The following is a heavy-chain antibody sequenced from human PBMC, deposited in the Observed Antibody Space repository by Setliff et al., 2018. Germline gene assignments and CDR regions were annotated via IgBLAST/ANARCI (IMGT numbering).Heavy chain of an antibody. CDR3: GRGANYRQSDSCYYYFDY. CDR1: GYTFTSYA. V-gene: IGHV1-3*03. CDR2: INAGNGNT. D-gene: IGHD2-2*01. J-gene: IGHJ4*02. Sequence: ASVKVSCKASGYTFTSYAIHWVRQAPGQRLEWMGWINAGNGNTRYSQEFQGRVTFTMDTSANTAYMELSSLRSEDMAVYYCGRGANYRQSDSCYYYFDYWGQGSQVTVSS.